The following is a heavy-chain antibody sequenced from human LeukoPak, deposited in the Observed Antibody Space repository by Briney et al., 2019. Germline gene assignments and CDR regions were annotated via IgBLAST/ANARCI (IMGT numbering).Heavy chain of an antibody. CDR1: GFTVSSNY. CDR3: ARGGSYLSAFDI. CDR2: IYSGGST. V-gene: IGHV3-53*01. J-gene: IGHJ3*02. Sequence: GGSLRLSCAASGFTVSSNYMSWVRQAPGKGLERVSLIYSGGSTFYADSVKGRYTISRDNSKNTLYLQMNSLRAEDTAVYYCARGGSYLSAFDIWGQGTMVTVSS. D-gene: IGHD1-26*01.